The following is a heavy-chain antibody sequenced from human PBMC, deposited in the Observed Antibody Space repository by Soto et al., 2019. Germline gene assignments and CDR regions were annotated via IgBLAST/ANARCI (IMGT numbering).Heavy chain of an antibody. CDR2: IYTSGST. V-gene: IGHV4-4*07. Sequence: KPSETLSLTCTVSGGSISSYYWSWIRQPAGKGLEWIGRIYTSGSTNYNPSLKSRVTMSVDTSKNQFSLKLSSVTAADTAVYYCARGMYSSSWYWFDPWGQGTLVTVSS. CDR3: ARGMYSSSWYWFDP. D-gene: IGHD6-13*01. CDR1: GGSISSYY. J-gene: IGHJ5*02.